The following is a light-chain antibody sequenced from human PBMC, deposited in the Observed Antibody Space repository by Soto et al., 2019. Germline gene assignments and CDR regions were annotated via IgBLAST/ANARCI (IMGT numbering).Light chain of an antibody. CDR3: CSYAGSYTGV. J-gene: IGLJ2*01. CDR2: DVT. CDR1: SSDVGSYNY. Sequence: QSALTQPRSVSGSPGQSVTISCTGTSSDVGSYNYVSWYQQHPGKAPKLMIYDVTKRPSGVPDRFSGSKSGNTASLTISGLQAGDEADYYCCSYAGSYTGVFGGGTKLTVL. V-gene: IGLV2-11*01.